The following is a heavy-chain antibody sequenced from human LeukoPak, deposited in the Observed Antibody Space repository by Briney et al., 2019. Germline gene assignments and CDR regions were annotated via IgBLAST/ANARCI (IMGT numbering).Heavy chain of an antibody. D-gene: IGHD4/OR15-4a*01. Sequence: GGSLRLSCAASGFTFRNYAMTWVRQAPGKGLEWVSGISGGGVRTYYGDSGKGRFTISRDNSKNTLYLQMKNLRAEDTAVYYCAKDQGIDYGDQLHYWGQGTLVTVSS. CDR1: GFTFRNYA. CDR2: ISGGGVRT. CDR3: AKDQGIDYGDQLHY. V-gene: IGHV3-23*01. J-gene: IGHJ4*02.